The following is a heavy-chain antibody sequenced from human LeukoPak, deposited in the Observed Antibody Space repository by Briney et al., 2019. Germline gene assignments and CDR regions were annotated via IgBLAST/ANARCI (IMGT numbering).Heavy chain of an antibody. CDR1: GFTFDDYA. CDR3: VIKTFGGVIAPVDAFDI. CDR2: ISGSGGTT. V-gene: IGHV3-23*01. D-gene: IGHD3-16*02. Sequence: GGSLRLSCAASGFTFDDYAMHWVRQAPGRGLEWVSGISGSGGTTYYTDSVKGRFTISRDNFKNTLYVQMNSLTAEDMAVYYCVIKTFGGVIAPVDAFDIWGQGTMVTVYS. J-gene: IGHJ3*02.